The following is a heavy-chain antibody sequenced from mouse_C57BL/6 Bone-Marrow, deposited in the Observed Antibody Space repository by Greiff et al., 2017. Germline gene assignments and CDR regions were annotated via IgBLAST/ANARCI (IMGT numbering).Heavy chain of an antibody. J-gene: IGHJ4*01. CDR2: ISSGGDYI. Sequence: EVQVVESGEGLVKPGGSLKLSCAASGFTFSSYAMSWVRQTPEKRLEWVAYISSGGDYIYYADTVKGRFTISRDNARNTLYLQMSSLKSEDTAMYYCTRRAICHYAMDYWGQGTSVTVSS. CDR3: TRRAICHYAMDY. V-gene: IGHV5-9-1*02. CDR1: GFTFSSYA.